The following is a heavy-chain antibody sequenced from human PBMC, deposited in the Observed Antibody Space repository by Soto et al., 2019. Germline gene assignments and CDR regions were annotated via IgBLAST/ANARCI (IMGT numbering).Heavy chain of an antibody. Sequence: QPGGSLRLSCAASGFTFSSYGMHWVRQAPGKGLEWVAVISYDGSNKYYADSVKGRFTISRDNSKNTLYLQMNSLRAEDTAVYYCTKGVVVITSYFQHWGQGTLVTVSS. CDR2: ISYDGSNK. CDR1: GFTFSSYG. J-gene: IGHJ1*01. CDR3: TKGVVVITSYFQH. V-gene: IGHV3-30*18. D-gene: IGHD3-22*01.